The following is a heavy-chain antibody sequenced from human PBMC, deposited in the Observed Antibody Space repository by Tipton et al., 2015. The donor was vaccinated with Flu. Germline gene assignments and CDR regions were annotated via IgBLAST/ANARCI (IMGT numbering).Heavy chain of an antibody. CDR3: ARRYYYDSSGYDY. D-gene: IGHD3-22*01. J-gene: IGHJ4*02. Sequence: LRLSCTVSGGSISSSSYYWDWIRQPPGKGLEWIGSIYYSGSTYYNPSLKSRVTISVDTSKNQFSLKLSSVTAADTAVYYCARRYYYDSSGYDYWGQGTLVTVSS. V-gene: IGHV4-39*01. CDR2: IYYSGST. CDR1: GGSISSSSYY.